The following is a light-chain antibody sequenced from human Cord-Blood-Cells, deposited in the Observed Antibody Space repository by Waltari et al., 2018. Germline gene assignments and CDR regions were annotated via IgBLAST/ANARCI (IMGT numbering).Light chain of an antibody. CDR1: PSVLYISNNKNY. V-gene: IGKV4-1*01. CDR2: WAS. CDR3: QQYYSTPYT. J-gene: IGKJ2*01. Sequence: DIVMPQSPDSLAVSLADLATINCKPSPSVLYISNNKNYLAWYQQKPGQPPKLLIYWASTRESGVPDRFSGSGSGTDFTLTISSLQAEDVAVYYCQQYYSTPYTFGQGTKLEIK.